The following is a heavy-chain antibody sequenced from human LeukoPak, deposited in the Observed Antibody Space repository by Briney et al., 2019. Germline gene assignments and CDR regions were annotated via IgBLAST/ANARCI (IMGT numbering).Heavy chain of an antibody. V-gene: IGHV4-38-2*02. CDR2: IYHSGST. J-gene: IGHJ4*02. Sequence: SETLSLTCTVSGYSISSGSYWGWIRQPPGKGLEWIGSIYHSGSTYYNPSLKSRVTISVDTSKNQFSLKLSSVTAADTAVYYCARYSSSWYPNFDYWGQGTLVTVSS. CDR1: GYSISSGSY. CDR3: ARYSSSWYPNFDY. D-gene: IGHD6-13*01.